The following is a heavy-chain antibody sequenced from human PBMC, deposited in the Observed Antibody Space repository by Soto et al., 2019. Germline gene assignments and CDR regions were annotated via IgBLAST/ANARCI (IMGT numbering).Heavy chain of an antibody. CDR1: GGTFSSYT. CDR3: AGQAVAGSYSFDI. Sequence: QVQLVQSGAEVQKPGSSVKVSCKASGGTFSSYTISWVRQAPGQGLEWMGRIIPILGIANYAQKFQGRVTITADKSTSTAYMELSSLRSEDTAVYYCAGQAVAGSYSFDIWGQGTMVTVSS. V-gene: IGHV1-69*02. J-gene: IGHJ3*02. CDR2: IIPILGIA. D-gene: IGHD6-19*01.